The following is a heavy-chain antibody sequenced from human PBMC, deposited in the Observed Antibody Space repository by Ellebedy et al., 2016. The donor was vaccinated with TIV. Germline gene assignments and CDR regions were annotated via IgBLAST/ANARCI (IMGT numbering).Heavy chain of an antibody. J-gene: IGHJ3*02. Sequence: GESLKISCAASGLTFSNNSMNWVRQAPGKGLEWVSYISSTGTTIYYADSVKGRFTISRDNAKISLYLQMNSLTAEDTAVYYCASGAYDNWGQGTMVTVSS. CDR2: ISSTGTTI. V-gene: IGHV3-48*04. CDR1: GLTFSNNS. CDR3: ASGAYDN.